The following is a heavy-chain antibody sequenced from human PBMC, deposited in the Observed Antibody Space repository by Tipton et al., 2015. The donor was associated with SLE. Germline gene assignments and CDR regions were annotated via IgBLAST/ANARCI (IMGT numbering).Heavy chain of an antibody. V-gene: IGHV4-38-2*02. CDR1: GGSISSGYY. CDR3: ARGGDY. D-gene: IGHD3-16*01. Sequence: TLSLTCTVSGGSISSGYYWGWIRQPPGKGLEWIGSIYHSGSTYYNPSLKSRVTISVDTSKNQFSLKLGSVTAADTAVYYCARGGDYWGQGTLVTVSS. CDR2: IYHSGST. J-gene: IGHJ4*02.